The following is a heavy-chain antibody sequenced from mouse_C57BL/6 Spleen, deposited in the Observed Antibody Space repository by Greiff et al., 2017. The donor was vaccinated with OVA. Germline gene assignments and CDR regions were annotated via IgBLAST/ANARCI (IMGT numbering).Heavy chain of an antibody. CDR3: TRRELNWD. CDR2: IDPETGGT. Sequence: QVQLQQSGAELVRPGASVTLSCKASGYTFTDYEMHWVKQTPVHGLEWIGAIDPETGGTAYNQKFKGKAILTADKSSSTAYMELRSLTSEDSAVYYCTRRELNWDWGQGTLVTVSA. V-gene: IGHV1-15*01. D-gene: IGHD4-1*01. CDR1: GYTFTDYE. J-gene: IGHJ3*01.